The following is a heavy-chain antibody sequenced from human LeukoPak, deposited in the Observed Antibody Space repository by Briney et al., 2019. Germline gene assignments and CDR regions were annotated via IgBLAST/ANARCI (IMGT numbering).Heavy chain of an antibody. CDR3: ARGAEMEWLLFGY. D-gene: IGHD3-3*01. Sequence: GRPLRLSCAASGFTFSDYYMSWIRQAPGKGLEWFSYISSSGSTIYYADPVKGRFTISRDNAKNSMYLQKNSLRAEDTAVYYCARGAEMEWLLFGYWGQGTLVTVSS. J-gene: IGHJ4*02. CDR1: GFTFSDYY. V-gene: IGHV3-11*01. CDR2: ISSSGSTI.